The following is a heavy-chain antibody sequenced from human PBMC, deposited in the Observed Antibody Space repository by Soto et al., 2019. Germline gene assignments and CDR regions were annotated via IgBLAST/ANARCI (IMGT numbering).Heavy chain of an antibody. J-gene: IGHJ4*02. CDR3: ARGVGSSPPRY. V-gene: IGHV4-59*07. D-gene: IGHD3-9*01. CDR1: GGSISVYY. Sequence: SDTLSLTCTISGGSISVYYWSWIRQSPGQGLEWIGYIYDSGSPYYNPSLKTRVTISADTSKNQISLKLTSATAADTAVYFCARGVGSSPPRYWGRGTLVTVSS. CDR2: IYDSGSP.